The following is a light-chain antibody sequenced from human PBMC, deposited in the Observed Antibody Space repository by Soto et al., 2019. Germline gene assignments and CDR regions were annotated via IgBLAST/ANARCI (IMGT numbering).Light chain of an antibody. CDR3: QQYYSTPPT. V-gene: IGKV4-1*01. Sequence: DVGMTRSPKSLAVSLGERATINCKSSQSVLYSSNNKNYLAWYQQKPGQPPKLLIYWASTRESGVPDRFSGSGSGTDFTLTISSLQAEDVAVYYCQQYYSTPPTFGGGTKVDIK. CDR1: QSVLYSSNNKNY. CDR2: WAS. J-gene: IGKJ4*01.